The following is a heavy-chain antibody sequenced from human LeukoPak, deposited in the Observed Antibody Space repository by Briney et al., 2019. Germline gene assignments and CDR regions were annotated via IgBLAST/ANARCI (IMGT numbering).Heavy chain of an antibody. V-gene: IGHV4-59*08. D-gene: IGHD2-15*01. CDR1: GGSISSYY. J-gene: IGHJ5*02. Sequence: SETLSLTCTVSGGSISSYYWSCIRQPPGKGLEWIGYIYYRGSTNYNPSLKSRVTISVDTSKNQFSLKLRSVTAADTAVYYCARHLGGNCSGGSCYDWFDPWGQGTLVTVSS. CDR2: IYYRGST. CDR3: ARHLGGNCSGGSCYDWFDP.